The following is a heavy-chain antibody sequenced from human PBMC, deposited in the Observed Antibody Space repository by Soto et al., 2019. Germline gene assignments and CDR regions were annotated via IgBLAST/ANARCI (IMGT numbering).Heavy chain of an antibody. Sequence: PGESLKISCKGSGYSFTSYWIGWVRQMPGKGLEWMGIIYPGDSDTRYNPSFQGQVTISADKSISTAYLQWSSLKASDTAMYYCASNGVAAGYYYYGMDVWGQGTTVTVSS. D-gene: IGHD6-13*01. J-gene: IGHJ6*02. CDR2: IYPGDSDT. V-gene: IGHV5-51*01. CDR3: ASNGVAAGYYYYGMDV. CDR1: GYSFTSYW.